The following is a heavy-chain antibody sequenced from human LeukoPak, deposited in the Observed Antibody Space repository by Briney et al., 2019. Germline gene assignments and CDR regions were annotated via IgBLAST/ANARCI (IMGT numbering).Heavy chain of an antibody. V-gene: IGHV3-72*01. D-gene: IGHD3-10*01. CDR2: TRNKANSYTT. CDR1: GFTFSDHY. Sequence: GGSLRLSCAASGFTFSDHYMDWVRQAPGKGLEWVGRTRNKANSYTTEYAASVKGRFTISRDDSKNSLYLQMNSLKTEDTAVYYCARGVDYYGLGSEGYFDYWGQGTLVTVSS. CDR3: ARGVDYYGLGSEGYFDY. J-gene: IGHJ4*02.